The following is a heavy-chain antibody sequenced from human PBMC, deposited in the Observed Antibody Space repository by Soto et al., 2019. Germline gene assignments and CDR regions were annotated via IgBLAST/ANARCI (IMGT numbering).Heavy chain of an antibody. J-gene: IGHJ5*02. CDR2: IYYSGTT. V-gene: IGHV4-31*03. CDR1: GGPIISGGYY. CDR3: ARVGSAAYYYGSGTYLPSWFDP. Sequence: SETLSLTCTVSGGPIISGGYYWAWVRQHPGKGLEWIGYIYYSGTTYYNLSLKSRVSISVDTSKNQFSLKLSSVTAADTAIYYCARVGSAAYYYGSGTYLPSWFDPWGQGTLVTVSS. D-gene: IGHD3-10*01.